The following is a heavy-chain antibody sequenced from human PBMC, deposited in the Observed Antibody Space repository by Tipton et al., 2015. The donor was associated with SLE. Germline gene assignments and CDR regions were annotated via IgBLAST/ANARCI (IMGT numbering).Heavy chain of an antibody. J-gene: IGHJ3*02. CDR2: LYHTGST. CDR3: ASGILTGNAAFDI. CDR1: GYSFDSHYY. D-gene: IGHD3-9*01. Sequence: TLSLTCTVSGYSFDSHYYWGWIRQSPGKGLEWIGSLYHTGSTYYNPSLKSRVTISGDTSKNQFSLKLSSVTAADTAVYSCASGILTGNAAFDIWGPGTMVTVSS. V-gene: IGHV4-38-2*02.